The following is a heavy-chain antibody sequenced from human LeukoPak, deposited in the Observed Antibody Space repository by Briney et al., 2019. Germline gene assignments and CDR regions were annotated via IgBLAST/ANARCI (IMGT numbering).Heavy chain of an antibody. CDR1: GGSISSGGYY. V-gene: IGHV4-31*03. CDR3: ARFPIRRSSFDY. Sequence: PSETQSLTCTVSGGSISSGGYYWSWIRQHPGKGLEWIGYIYYSGSTYYNPSLKSRVTISVDTSKNQFSLKLSSVTAADTAVYYCARFPIRRSSFDYWGQGTLVTVSS. J-gene: IGHJ4*02. D-gene: IGHD6-13*01. CDR2: IYYSGST.